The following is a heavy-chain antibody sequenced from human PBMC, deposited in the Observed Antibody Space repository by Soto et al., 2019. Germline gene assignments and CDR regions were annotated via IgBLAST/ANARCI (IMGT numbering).Heavy chain of an antibody. CDR2: ISAYNGNT. D-gene: IGHD5-12*01. Sequence: ASVKVSCKTSGSTFANYGVIWVRQAPGQGLEWMGWISAYNGNTNYAQTFQGRVTMTTDTSTSTVHMEVRSLRSDDTAVYYCAREGVAPYYYYGMDVWGQGTPVTVSS. CDR3: AREGVAPYYYYGMDV. CDR1: GSTFANYG. J-gene: IGHJ6*02. V-gene: IGHV1-18*01.